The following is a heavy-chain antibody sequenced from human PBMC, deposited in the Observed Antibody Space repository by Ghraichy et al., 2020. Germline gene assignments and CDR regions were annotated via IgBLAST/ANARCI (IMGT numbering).Heavy chain of an antibody. CDR2: ISSSSTSI. CDR1: GFTFDRYS. Sequence: GGSLRLSCLASGFTFDRYSMNWVRQAPGKGLEWVSYISSSSTSIKYADSVKGRFTISRDNAKNSLWLQMHSLRDDDTAMYYCARVGYSGSPLGWGQGTLVTVSS. J-gene: IGHJ4*02. CDR3: ARVGYSGSPLG. D-gene: IGHD1-26*01. V-gene: IGHV3-48*02.